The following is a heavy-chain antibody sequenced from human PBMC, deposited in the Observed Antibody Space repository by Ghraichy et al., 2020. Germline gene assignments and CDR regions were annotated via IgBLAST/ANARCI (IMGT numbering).Heavy chain of an antibody. V-gene: IGHV3-64D*06. Sequence: GGSLRLSCSASGFSFSTYTMHWVRQAPGKGLEYVSAISSNGGRTYYADSVKGRFTISRDNSKNTLYIQMSSLRSEDTAVYYCVKEAPLGFSRIWYGYFDNWGQGTLVTVSS. D-gene: IGHD6-13*01. J-gene: IGHJ4*02. CDR2: ISSNGGRT. CDR3: VKEAPLGFSRIWYGYFDN. CDR1: GFSFSTYT.